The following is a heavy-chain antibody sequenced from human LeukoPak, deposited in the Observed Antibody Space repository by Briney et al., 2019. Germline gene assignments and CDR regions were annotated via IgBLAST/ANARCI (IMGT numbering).Heavy chain of an antibody. D-gene: IGHD2-2*01. CDR3: ARDRYCSSTSCYYYYGMDV. CDR2: ISAYNGNT. J-gene: IGHJ6*04. CDR1: GYTFTSYG. V-gene: IGHV1-18*04. Sequence: SVKASCKASGYTFTSYGISWVRQAPGQGLEWMGWISAYNGNTNYAQKLQGRVTMTTDTSTSTAYMELRSLRSDDTAVYYCARDRYCSSTSCYYYYGMDVWGKGTTVTVSS.